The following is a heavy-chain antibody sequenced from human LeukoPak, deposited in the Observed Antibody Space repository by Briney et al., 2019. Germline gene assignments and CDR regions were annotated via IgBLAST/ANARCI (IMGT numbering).Heavy chain of an antibody. CDR3: ARSAAALARKYQQAGGEFDY. J-gene: IGHJ4*02. D-gene: IGHD2-2*01. CDR2: ISSSSSYI. Sequence: PGGSLRLSCAASGFTFSSYSMNWVRQAPGKGLEWVSSISSSSSYIYYADSVKGRFTISRDNAKNSLYLQMNSLRAEDTAVYYCARSAAALARKYQQAGGEFDYWGRGTLVTVSS. V-gene: IGHV3-21*01. CDR1: GFTFSSYS.